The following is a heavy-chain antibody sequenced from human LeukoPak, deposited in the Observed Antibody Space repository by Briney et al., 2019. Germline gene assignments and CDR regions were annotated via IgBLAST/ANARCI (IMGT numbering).Heavy chain of an antibody. CDR1: GFTFSSYA. CDR3: ARACSSTSCNHHQKAKYYYYYYMDV. Sequence: GGSLRLSCAASGFTFSSYAISWVRQAPGQGLEWMGGIIPIFGTANYAQKFQGRVTITADESTSTAYMELSSLRSEDTAVYYCARACSSTSCNHHQKAKYYYYYYMDVWGKGTTVTVSS. V-gene: IGHV1-69*01. CDR2: IIPIFGTA. D-gene: IGHD2-2*01. J-gene: IGHJ6*03.